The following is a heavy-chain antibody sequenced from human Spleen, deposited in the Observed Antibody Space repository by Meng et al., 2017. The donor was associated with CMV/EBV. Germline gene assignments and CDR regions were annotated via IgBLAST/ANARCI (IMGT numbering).Heavy chain of an antibody. V-gene: IGHV3-49*04. D-gene: IGHD3-16*01. CDR2: IRSKAYGGTT. CDR1: GFTFGDYA. CDR3: TRADAWGDHYYGMDV. J-gene: IGHJ6*02. Sequence: GGSLRLSCSASGFTFGDYAMSWVRQAPGKGLEWVGFIRSKAYGGTTEYAASVKGRFTISRDDSKSIAYLQMNSLKIEDTAVYYCTRADAWGDHYYGMDVWGQGTTVTVSS.